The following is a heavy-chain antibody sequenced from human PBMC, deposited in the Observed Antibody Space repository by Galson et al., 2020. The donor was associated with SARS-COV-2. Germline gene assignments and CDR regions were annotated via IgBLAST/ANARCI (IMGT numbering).Heavy chain of an antibody. J-gene: IGHJ6*02. Sequence: GESLKISCAASGFTFNRHGMHWVRQAPGKGLEWVAIISFDGANSRYADSVKGRFTISRDNSKNTLSLHMNSLRAEDTAVYYCARDLGYDFWSAYRGMDVWGQGTTVTVSS. CDR1: GFTFNRHG. D-gene: IGHD3-3*01. CDR3: ARDLGYDFWSAYRGMDV. CDR2: ISFDGANS. V-gene: IGHV3-30*03.